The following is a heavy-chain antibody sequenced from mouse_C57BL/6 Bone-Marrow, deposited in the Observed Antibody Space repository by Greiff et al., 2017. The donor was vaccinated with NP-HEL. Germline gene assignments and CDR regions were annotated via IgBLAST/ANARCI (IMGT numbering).Heavy chain of an antibody. V-gene: IGHV7-3*01. D-gene: IGHD2-2*01. CDR3: ARGVTTDY. J-gene: IGHJ2*01. Sequence: EVQVVEPGGGLVQPGGSLSLSCAASGFTFTDYYMSWVRQPPGKALEWLGFIRNKANGYTTEYSASVKGRFTISRDNSQSILYLQMNALRAEDSATYYCARGVTTDYWGQGTTLTVSS. CDR2: IRNKANGYTT. CDR1: GFTFTDYY.